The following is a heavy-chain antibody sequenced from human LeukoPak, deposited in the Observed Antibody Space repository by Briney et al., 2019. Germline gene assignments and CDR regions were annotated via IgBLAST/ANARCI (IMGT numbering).Heavy chain of an antibody. J-gene: IGHJ5*02. CDR2: IYHSGST. CDR1: GGSISSGGYY. D-gene: IGHD6-13*01. CDR3: ARPYSSSWWGWFDP. Sequence: SETLSLTCTVSGGSISSGGYYWNWIRQPPGKGLEWIGYIYHSGSTYYNPSLKSRVTISVDTSKNQFSLKLSSVTAADTAVYYCARPYSSSWWGWFDPWGQGTLVTVSS. V-gene: IGHV4-30-2*01.